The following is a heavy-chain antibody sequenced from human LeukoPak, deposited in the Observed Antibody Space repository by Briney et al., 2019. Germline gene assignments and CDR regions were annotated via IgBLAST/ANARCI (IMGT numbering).Heavy chain of an antibody. CDR1: GFTFSSYA. V-gene: IGHV3-64*01. CDR3: ASGLAFDY. Sequence: XLRLSXAASGFTFSSYAMHWVRQAPGKGLEYVSAISSNGGSTYYANSVKGRFTISRDNSKNALYLQMGSLRAEDMAVYYCASGLAFDYWGQGTLVTVXS. D-gene: IGHD3/OR15-3a*01. CDR2: ISSNGGST. J-gene: IGHJ4*02.